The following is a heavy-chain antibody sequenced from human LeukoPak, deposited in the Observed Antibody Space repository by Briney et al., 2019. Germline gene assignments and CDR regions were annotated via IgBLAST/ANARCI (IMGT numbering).Heavy chain of an antibody. CDR2: IYSGGTT. J-gene: IGHJ4*02. Sequence: GGSLRLSCAASEFTLSTNYMNWVRQAPGKGLEWVSAIYSGGTTYYADSVKGRFTISRDTSKNTLYLQMNSLRAEDTAVYYCARDKFRGYFDYWGQGTLVTVSS. CDR3: ARDKFRGYFDY. V-gene: IGHV3-66*01. CDR1: EFTLSTNY. D-gene: IGHD3-10*01.